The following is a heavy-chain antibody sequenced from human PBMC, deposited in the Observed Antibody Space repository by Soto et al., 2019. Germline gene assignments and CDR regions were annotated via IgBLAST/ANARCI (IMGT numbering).Heavy chain of an antibody. CDR1: GGTFSSYA. CDR3: ARDYGHDCSGGSCYLFF. D-gene: IGHD2-15*01. V-gene: IGHV1-69*01. J-gene: IGHJ1*01. CDR2: IIPMFGTA. Sequence: QVQLVQSGAEVKKPGSSVRVSCKASGGTFSSYALNWVRHAPGQGLEWMGGIIPMFGTARYAQKFQGRVTITADEYTSPGHMELSSLRSEDTAVYYCARDYGHDCSGGSCYLFFWGQGTLVTVSS.